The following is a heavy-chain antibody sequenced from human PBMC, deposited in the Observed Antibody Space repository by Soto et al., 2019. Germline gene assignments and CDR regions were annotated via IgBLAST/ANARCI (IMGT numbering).Heavy chain of an antibody. D-gene: IGHD6-19*01. CDR1: GFTFSSYG. CDR3: TRDPLIAVAAYDAFDI. CDR2: IWYDGSNK. V-gene: IGHV3-33*01. Sequence: GGSLRLSCAASGFTFSSYGMHWVRQAPGKGLGWVAVIWYDGSNKYYADSVKGRYTISRDDSKNTVYLQMNSLGAEDTAVYYCTRDPLIAVAAYDAFDIWGQGTSVTVSS. J-gene: IGHJ3*02.